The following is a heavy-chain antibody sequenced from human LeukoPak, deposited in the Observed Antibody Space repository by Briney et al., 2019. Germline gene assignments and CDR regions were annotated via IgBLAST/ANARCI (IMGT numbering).Heavy chain of an antibody. CDR3: AKEQYYYDSSGYSSPGFDY. D-gene: IGHD3-22*01. J-gene: IGHJ4*02. CDR2: ISGDGGST. CDR1: GFTFDDYA. V-gene: IGHV3-43*02. Sequence: PGGSLRLSCAASGFTFDDYAMHWVRQAPGKGLEWVSLISGDGGSTYYADSVKGRFTISRDNSKNSLYLQMNSLRTEDTALYYCAKEQYYYDSSGYSSPGFDYWGQGTLVTVSS.